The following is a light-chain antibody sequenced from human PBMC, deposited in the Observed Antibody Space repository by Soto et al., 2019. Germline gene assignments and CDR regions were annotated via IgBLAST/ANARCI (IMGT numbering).Light chain of an antibody. Sequence: VLTQSPVTLSLSPGERATLSCMASQSFRGLLAWYQRMPGQAPRLLIYDAYNRATGIPPRFSGSGSGTDFTLTISSLEPEDFAVYYCQQRHRWPITFGQGTRLEIK. V-gene: IGKV3-11*01. CDR1: QSFRGL. J-gene: IGKJ5*01. CDR2: DAY. CDR3: QQRHRWPIT.